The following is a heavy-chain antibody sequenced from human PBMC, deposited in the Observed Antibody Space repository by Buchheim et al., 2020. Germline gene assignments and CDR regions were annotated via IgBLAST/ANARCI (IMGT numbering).Heavy chain of an antibody. J-gene: IGHJ4*01. CDR1: GFTFSGSA. Sequence: EVQVVESGGGLVQPGGSLTLSCVGSGFTFSGSAIHWVRQAPGKGLEWVGCIRSKANSHATAYAASVKGRFTISRDDSENTAYLQMNSLKVEDTAVYYCTRRMMTTVVDYWGQGTL. CDR3: TRRMMTTVVDY. CDR2: IRSKANSHAT. D-gene: IGHD4-23*01. V-gene: IGHV3-73*02.